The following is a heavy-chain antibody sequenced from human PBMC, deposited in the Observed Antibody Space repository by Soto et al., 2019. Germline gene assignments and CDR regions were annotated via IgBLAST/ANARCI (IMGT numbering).Heavy chain of an antibody. J-gene: IGHJ4*02. CDR3: AKDPRCGGDCYPH. D-gene: IGHD2-21*02. Sequence: GGSLRLSCAASGFTFSSYSMNWVRQAPGKGLEWVSSISSSSSYIYYADSVKGRFTISRDNSKNTLYLQMNSLRAEDTAVYYCAKDPRCGGDCYPHWGQGTLVTVSS. CDR1: GFTFSSYS. V-gene: IGHV3-21*04. CDR2: ISSSSSYI.